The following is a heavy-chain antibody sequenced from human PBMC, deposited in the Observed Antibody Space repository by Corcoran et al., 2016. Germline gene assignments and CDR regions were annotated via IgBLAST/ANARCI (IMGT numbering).Heavy chain of an antibody. J-gene: IGHJ6*02. D-gene: IGHD3-10*01. CDR2: ISSSSTI. V-gene: IGHV3-48*02. Sequence: EVQLVESGGGLVQPGGSLRLSCAASGFTFSSYSMNWVRQAPGKGLEWVSYISSSSTIYYADSVKGRFTISRDNAKNSLYLQMNSLRDEDTAVYYCAREGWFGPYGMDVWGQGTTVTVSS. CDR3: AREGWFGPYGMDV. CDR1: GFTFSSYS.